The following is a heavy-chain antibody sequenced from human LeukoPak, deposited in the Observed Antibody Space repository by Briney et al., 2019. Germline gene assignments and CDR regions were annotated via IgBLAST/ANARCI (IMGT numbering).Heavy chain of an antibody. CDR1: GFTFSDYA. J-gene: IGHJ4*02. Sequence: GRSLRLSCAASGFTFSDYAMHWVRQAPGKGLEYISAISSNGGSTYYADSVKGRFTISRDNSKNTLYLQMNSLRAEDTAVYYCVKDSSSWWYFDYWGQGTLVTVSS. D-gene: IGHD6-13*01. CDR3: VKDSSSWWYFDY. CDR2: ISSNGGST. V-gene: IGHV3-64D*06.